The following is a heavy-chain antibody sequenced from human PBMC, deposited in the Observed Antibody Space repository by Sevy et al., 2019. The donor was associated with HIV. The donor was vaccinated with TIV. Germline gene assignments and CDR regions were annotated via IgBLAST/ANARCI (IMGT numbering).Heavy chain of an antibody. Sequence: GSLRLSCAASGFAFSTHAMHWVRQAPGKGLEWVAVISYEGTETFYAASVEGRFTISRDNSKNMLSLQINSLRPEDTAVYYCARDGENSVKWYPLYWGHGTLVTVSS. V-gene: IGHV3-30-3*01. CDR2: ISYEGTET. CDR1: GFAFSTHA. D-gene: IGHD2-2*01. J-gene: IGHJ4*01. CDR3: ARDGENSVKWYPLY.